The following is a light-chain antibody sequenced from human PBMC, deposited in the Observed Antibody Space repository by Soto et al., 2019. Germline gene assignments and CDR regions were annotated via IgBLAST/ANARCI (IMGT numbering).Light chain of an antibody. CDR2: SNS. CDR3: AAWDDTLTDYV. Sequence: QSALTQPPSASGTPGQRVTISCSGSSSNIGSSTVNWYQQLPGTAPKSLIYSNSQRPSRVPDRFSGSKSGTSASLAISGLQSEDEADYYCAAWDDTLTDYVFGTGTKVTVL. V-gene: IGLV1-44*01. J-gene: IGLJ1*01. CDR1: SSNIGSST.